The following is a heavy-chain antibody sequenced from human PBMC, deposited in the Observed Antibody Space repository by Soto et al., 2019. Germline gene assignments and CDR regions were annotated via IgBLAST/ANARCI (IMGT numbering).Heavy chain of an antibody. D-gene: IGHD4-4*01. CDR1: GFTFSNYG. CDR2: ISDDGIND. CDR3: ANLPVTVTTGRGEDY. Sequence: PGGSLRLSCAASGFTFSNYGMHWVRQAPGRRLEWVAFISDDGINDYYGDSVKGRFTISRDNSKNTLSLQMNSLRPEDTAVYYCANLPVTVTTGRGEDYWGQGTLVTVSS. J-gene: IGHJ4*02. V-gene: IGHV3-30-3*01.